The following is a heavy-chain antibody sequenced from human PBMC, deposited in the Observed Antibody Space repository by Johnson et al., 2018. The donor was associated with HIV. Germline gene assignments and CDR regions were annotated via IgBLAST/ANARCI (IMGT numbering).Heavy chain of an antibody. D-gene: IGHD2-21*01. V-gene: IGHV3-74*03. CDR2: IYNDGSRT. CDR3: AKVDCGGDTCAGYDPFDL. Sequence: EVQLVESGGGLVQPGGSLRLSCAASGFAFRTYWMVWVRQVPGKRPVWVARIYNDGSRTTYADSVMGRFTISRDNAKYTVDLQMNSLRVEDTAVYYCAKVDCGGDTCAGYDPFDLWGQGTLVTVSS. CDR1: GFAFRTYW. J-gene: IGHJ3*01.